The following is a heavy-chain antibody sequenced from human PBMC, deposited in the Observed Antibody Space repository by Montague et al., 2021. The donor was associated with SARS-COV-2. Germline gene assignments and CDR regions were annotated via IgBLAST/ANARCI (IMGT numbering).Heavy chain of an antibody. J-gene: IGHJ3*02. V-gene: IGHV4-31*03. CDR2: IYYSGRT. CDR1: GGSISSGGYY. CDR3: ARVQGITMIVVVIGAFDI. D-gene: IGHD3-22*01. Sequence: TLSLTCTVSGGSISSGGYYWSWIRQHPGKGLEWVGYIYYSGRTYYNPSLKSRVTISVDTSKNQFSLKLSSVTAADTAVYYCARVQGITMIVVVIGAFDIWGKGTMVTVSS.